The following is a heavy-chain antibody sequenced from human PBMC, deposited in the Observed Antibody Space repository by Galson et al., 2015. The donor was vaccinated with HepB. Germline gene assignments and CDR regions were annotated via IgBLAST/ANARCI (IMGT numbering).Heavy chain of an antibody. J-gene: IGHJ6*02. CDR2: LNVGNGNT. CDR3: ARPDYYDSSGSYSPGRYYGMDL. D-gene: IGHD3-22*01. CDR1: AHTFTNYA. V-gene: IGHV1-3*01. Sequence: SLKVSCKASAHTFTNYAMHWVRQAPGQGLEWMGWLNVGNGNTKYSQKFQGRVTITRDTSASTAYMELSSLRSEDTAVYYCARPDYYDSSGSYSPGRYYGMDLWGQGTTVTVSS.